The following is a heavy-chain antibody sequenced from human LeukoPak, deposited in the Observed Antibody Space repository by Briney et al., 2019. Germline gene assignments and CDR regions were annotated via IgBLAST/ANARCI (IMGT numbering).Heavy chain of an antibody. D-gene: IGHD1-1*01. V-gene: IGHV4-30-2*01. CDR2: IYHSGST. J-gene: IGHJ4*02. CDR1: GGSISSGGYY. CDR3: ARDRSGTTDY. Sequence: SQTLSLTCTVSGGSISSGGYYWSWIRQPPGKGLEWIGYIYHSGSTYYNPSLKSRVTISVDRSKNQFSLKLSSVTAADTAVYYCARDRSGTTDYWGQGTLVTVSS.